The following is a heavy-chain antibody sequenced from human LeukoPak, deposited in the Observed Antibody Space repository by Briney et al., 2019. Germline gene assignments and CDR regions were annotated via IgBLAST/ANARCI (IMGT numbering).Heavy chain of an antibody. CDR1: GFTFNTYP. CDR3: ATQTITLVVVISPFDY. CDR2: IQDDGAKT. Sequence: AWGSLTLSCAVSGFTFNTYPMHWVRQAPGKGLEWVAVIQDDGAKTNYADSVRGRFTISRDNSRSTVYLQMNSLTPDDTAVYYCATQTITLVVVISPFDYWGQGALVTVSS. J-gene: IGHJ4*02. V-gene: IGHV3-30*02. D-gene: IGHD3-22*01.